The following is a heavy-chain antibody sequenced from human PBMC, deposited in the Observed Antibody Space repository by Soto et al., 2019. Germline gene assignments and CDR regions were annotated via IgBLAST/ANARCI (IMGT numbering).Heavy chain of an antibody. D-gene: IGHD1-7*01. CDR2: INPNSGGT. J-gene: IGHJ6*02. CDR3: ASVPVTTDNWNYGFIDYYYGMDV. CDR1: GYPFTGYY. V-gene: IGHV1-2*02. Sequence: DSVKVSCKASGYPFTGYYMHCVRKATGQGLEWMGWINPNSGGTKYAQKFPVRVTMTRDTPISTAYMELSRLRSDDTAVYDCASVPVTTDNWNYGFIDYYYGMDVGRQGTTVTVSS.